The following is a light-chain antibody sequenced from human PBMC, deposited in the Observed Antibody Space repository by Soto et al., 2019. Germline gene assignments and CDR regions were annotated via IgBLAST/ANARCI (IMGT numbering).Light chain of an antibody. CDR3: QQSYTTPPWT. CDR1: QNINTY. CDR2: DAS. Sequence: IQMTQSPYSLSAALWDTLRINGWASQNINTYLNWYQQKPGKAPKVLIYDASSLQSGVPSRFSGSGSGTDFTLTISSLQPEDFATYYCQQSYTTPPWTFGQGTKVDIK. V-gene: IGKV1-39*01. J-gene: IGKJ1*01.